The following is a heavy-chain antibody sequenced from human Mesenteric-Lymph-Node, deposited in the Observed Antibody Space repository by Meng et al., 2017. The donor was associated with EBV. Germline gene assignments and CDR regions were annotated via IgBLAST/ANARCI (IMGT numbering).Heavy chain of an antibody. Sequence: QVQVQESGPGLVTPSGTLSLTCAVSGGPSSSSKWWSWVRQPPGKGLEWIGEIHQSGSTNFNPSLRSRVTMSIDKSNNQFSLKLRSVTAADTAVYYCARGLWFRDFLRWFDPWGQGTLVTVSS. CDR3: ARGLWFRDFLRWFDP. D-gene: IGHD3-10*01. V-gene: IGHV4-4*02. CDR1: GGPSSSSKW. CDR2: IHQSGST. J-gene: IGHJ5*02.